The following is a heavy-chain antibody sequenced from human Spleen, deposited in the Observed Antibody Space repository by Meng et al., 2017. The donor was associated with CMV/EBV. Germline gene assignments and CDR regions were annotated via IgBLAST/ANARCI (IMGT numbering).Heavy chain of an antibody. D-gene: IGHD3-10*01. J-gene: IGHJ3*01. V-gene: IGHV3-21*01. CDR1: YN. CDR2: ITSGSSYI. CDR3: ARDSAAYYGAGNYFGDPFDV. Sequence: YNMNWVRQAPGKGLEWVSSITSGSSYIYYADSVRGRFTISRDDAKNLLFVQMNSLRAEDTAVYYCARDSAAYYGAGNYFGDPFDVWGPGTVVTVSS.